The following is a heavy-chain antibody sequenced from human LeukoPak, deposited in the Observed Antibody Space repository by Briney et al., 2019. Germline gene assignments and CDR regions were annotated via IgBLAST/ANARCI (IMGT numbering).Heavy chain of an antibody. J-gene: IGHJ4*02. Sequence: GASVKVSCKASGYTFTSYGISWVRQAPGQGLEWMGWISAYNGNTNYAQKLQGRVTMTTDTSTSTAYMELRSLRSDDTAVYYCARGSQVGLWLLPPSDYWGQGTLVTVSS. CDR1: GYTFTSYG. CDR2: ISAYNGNT. D-gene: IGHD3-22*01. CDR3: ARGSQVGLWLLPPSDY. V-gene: IGHV1-18*01.